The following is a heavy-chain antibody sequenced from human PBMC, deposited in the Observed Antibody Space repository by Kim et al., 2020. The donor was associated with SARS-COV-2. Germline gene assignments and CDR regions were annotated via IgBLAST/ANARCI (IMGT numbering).Heavy chain of an antibody. D-gene: IGHD5-12*01. Sequence: GGSLRLSCGASGFTFNNYAMHWVRQAPGKGLEWVAVISYDGSIKYYADSVKGHFTVSRDWSNNTLYLRMRSLRPEDTALYYCAKSSGFFWFGKGLSTFD. V-gene: IGHV3-30*18. CDR2: ISYDGSIK. CDR1: GFTFNNYA. J-gene: IGHJ3*01. CDR3: AKSSGFFWFGKGLSTFD.